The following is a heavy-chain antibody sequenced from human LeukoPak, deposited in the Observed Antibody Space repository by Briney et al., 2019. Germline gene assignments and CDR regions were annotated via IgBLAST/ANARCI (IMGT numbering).Heavy chain of an antibody. CDR1: GFTFNRYS. V-gene: IGHV3-21*01. CDR3: ARAPMGYSSKNNWFDP. CDR2: ISSSSSYI. Sequence: GGSLRLSCAASGFTFNRYSMNWVRQAPGKGLEWVSSISSSSSYIDYADSVKGRFTISRDNAKNSLYLQMNSLRVEDTAVYYCARAPMGYSSKNNWFDPWGQGTLVTVSS. J-gene: IGHJ5*02. D-gene: IGHD6-13*01.